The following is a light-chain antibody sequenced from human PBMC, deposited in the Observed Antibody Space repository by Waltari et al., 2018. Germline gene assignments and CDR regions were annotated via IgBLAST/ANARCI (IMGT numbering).Light chain of an antibody. CDR1: RSNIGSNF. Sequence: QSVLTQPPSASGTPGQRVPIPCSGTRSNIGSNFVSWYQHLSGTAPTLLIYKDNQRPSGVPDRFSGSRSGTSASLTISGLRSDDESHFYCATWDDGLSGHWVFGGGTKLTVL. V-gene: IGLV1-47*01. CDR2: KDN. J-gene: IGLJ3*02. CDR3: ATWDDGLSGHWV.